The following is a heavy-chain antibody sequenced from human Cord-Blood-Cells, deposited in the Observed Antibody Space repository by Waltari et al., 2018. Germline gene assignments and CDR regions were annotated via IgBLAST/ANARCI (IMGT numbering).Heavy chain of an antibody. CDR2: IYGGGST. CDR3: AREAYSSGWYYFDY. D-gene: IGHD6-19*01. J-gene: IGHJ4*02. CDR1: GFTVSSNY. V-gene: IGHV3-53*01. Sequence: EVQLVESGGGLIQPGGSLRLSCAASGFTVSSNYMSWVRQAAGKGLGGVSVIYGGGSTYYADSVKGRFTISRDNSKNTLYLQMNSLRAEDTAVYYCAREAYSSGWYYFDYWGQGTLVTVSS.